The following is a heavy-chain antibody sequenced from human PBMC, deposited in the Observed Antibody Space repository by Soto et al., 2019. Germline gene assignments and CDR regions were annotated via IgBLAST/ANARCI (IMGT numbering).Heavy chain of an antibody. CDR2: INAGNGNT. CDR1: GYTFTSYA. D-gene: IGHD3-9*01. CDR3: AIGIGYHIAPGFDY. J-gene: IGHJ4*02. V-gene: IGHV1-3*01. Sequence: ASVKVSCKASGYTFTSYAMHWVRQAPGQRLEWMGWINAGNGNTKYSQKFQGRVTITRDTSASTAYMELSSLRSEDTAVYYCAIGIGYHIAPGFDYWGQGTLVTVSS.